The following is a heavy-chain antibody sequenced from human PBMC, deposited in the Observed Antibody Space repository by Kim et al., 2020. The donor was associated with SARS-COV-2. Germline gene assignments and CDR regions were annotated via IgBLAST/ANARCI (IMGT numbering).Heavy chain of an antibody. J-gene: IGHJ4*02. CDR1: GFTFSDAW. V-gene: IGHV3-15*01. CDR3: STDMLVAAL. D-gene: IGHD5-12*01. Sequence: GGSLRLSCAASGFTFSDAWMSWVRQAPGKGLEWVGRIKSKVDGGTTDYAAAVKGRFTISRDDSKNTLYLQMNSLKTEDTAVYYCSTDMLVAALWGQGTLVTVSS. CDR2: IKSKVDGGTT.